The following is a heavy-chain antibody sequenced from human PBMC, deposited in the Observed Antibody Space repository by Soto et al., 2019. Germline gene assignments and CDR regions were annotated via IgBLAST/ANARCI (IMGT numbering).Heavy chain of an antibody. Sequence: PGGSLRLSCAASGFTLSDYHMSWIRQAPGKGLEWVSYIKRGGSPVYYAESVKGRFTISRDNTKNSLYLQMSSLGVEDTAVYYCARRLAGDTAHAMDVWGQGIMVTVS. D-gene: IGHD1-26*01. CDR3: ARRLAGDTAHAMDV. V-gene: IGHV3-11*01. CDR2: IKRGGSPV. CDR1: GFTLSDYH. J-gene: IGHJ6*02.